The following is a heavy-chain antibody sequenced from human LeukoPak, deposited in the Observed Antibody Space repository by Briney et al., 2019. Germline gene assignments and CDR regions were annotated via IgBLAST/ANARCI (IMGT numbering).Heavy chain of an antibody. CDR3: VKRTVAGQFDY. J-gene: IGHJ4*02. D-gene: IGHD6-19*01. Sequence: PGASLRLSCAASGFTFSSYAMSWVRQAPGKGLDWVSAIDGSGANTFYADSVKGRSTISRDNSKNTLYLQMNSLRAEDTVLYFCVKRTVAGQFDYWGQGTLVTVSS. CDR1: GFTFSSYA. CDR2: IDGSGANT. V-gene: IGHV3-23*01.